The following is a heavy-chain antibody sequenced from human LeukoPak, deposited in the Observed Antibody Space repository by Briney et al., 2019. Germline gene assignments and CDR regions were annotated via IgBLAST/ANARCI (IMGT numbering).Heavy chain of an antibody. Sequence: GESPKISCKNSGFSFTSYWIGWVRQMPGKGLEWMGIIYPGDSYTRYSPSFQGQVTISADKSISTAYLQWSSLKASDTAMYYCARSYQYRGSLFRAFDYWGQGTLVTVSS. CDR3: ARSYQYRGSLFRAFDY. CDR1: GFSFTSYW. J-gene: IGHJ4*02. CDR2: IYPGDSYT. V-gene: IGHV5-51*01. D-gene: IGHD1-26*01.